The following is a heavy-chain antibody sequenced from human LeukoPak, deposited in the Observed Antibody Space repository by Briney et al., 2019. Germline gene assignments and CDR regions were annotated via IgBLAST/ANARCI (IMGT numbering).Heavy chain of an antibody. Sequence: GGSLRLSCAASGFTFGNYEMNWVRQAPGKGLEWLSYISGSAATIYYADSVQGRFTISRDNAKNSLYLQMNSLRAEDTAVYYCARMTTVTHYWGQGTVVTVSS. CDR1: GFTFGNYE. CDR2: ISGSAATI. CDR3: ARMTTVTHY. V-gene: IGHV3-48*03. D-gene: IGHD4-17*01. J-gene: IGHJ4*02.